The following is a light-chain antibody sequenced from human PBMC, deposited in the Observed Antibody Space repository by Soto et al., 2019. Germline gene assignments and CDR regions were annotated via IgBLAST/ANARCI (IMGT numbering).Light chain of an antibody. CDR1: SSDIGIYKY. V-gene: IGLV2-14*03. J-gene: IGLJ1*01. CDR2: DVT. Sequence: QSALTQPASVSGSPGQSIAISCTGSSSDIGIYKYVSWYQQHPGKVPILIIYDVTNRPSGVSHRFSGSKSGNTASLTISGLPDEDEADYYCSSYTTSSTRVFGPGTKVTVL. CDR3: SSYTTSSTRV.